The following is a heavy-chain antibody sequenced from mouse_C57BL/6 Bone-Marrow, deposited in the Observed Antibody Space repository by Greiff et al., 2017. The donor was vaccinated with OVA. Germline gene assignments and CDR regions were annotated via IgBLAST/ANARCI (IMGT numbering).Heavy chain of an antibody. CDR2: ISNGGGST. J-gene: IGHJ1*03. CDR1: GFTFSDYY. Sequence: EVMLVESGGGLVQPGGSLKLSCAASGFTFSDYYMYWVRQTPEKRLEWVAYISNGGGSTYYPDTVKGRFTISRDNAKNTLYLQMSRLKSEDTAMYYCARQWLPWYFDVWGTGTTVTVSS. V-gene: IGHV5-12*01. D-gene: IGHD2-2*01. CDR3: ARQWLPWYFDV.